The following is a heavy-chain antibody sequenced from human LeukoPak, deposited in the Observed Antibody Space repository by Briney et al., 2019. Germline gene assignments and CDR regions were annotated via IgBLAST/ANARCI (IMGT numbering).Heavy chain of an antibody. Sequence: PSETLSLTCTVSGGSISSYYWSWIRQPPGKGLEWIGYIYYSGSTNYNPSLKSRVTISVDTSKNQFSLKLSSVTAADTAVYYCAREGYSYGIDYWGRGTLVTVSS. CDR1: GGSISSYY. CDR3: AREGYSYGIDY. J-gene: IGHJ4*02. D-gene: IGHD5-18*01. V-gene: IGHV4-59*12. CDR2: IYYSGST.